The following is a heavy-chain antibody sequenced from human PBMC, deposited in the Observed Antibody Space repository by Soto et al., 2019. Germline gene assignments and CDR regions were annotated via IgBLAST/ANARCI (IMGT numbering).Heavy chain of an antibody. J-gene: IGHJ3*02. V-gene: IGHV4-4*02. CDR3: ARDSGYYRLNDAFDI. Sequence: QVHLQESGPGLVKPSGTLSLTCAVSGGSISATNWWHWVRQPPGKGLEWIAKIYHSGSSHSNPSLQRRVTISLHKSKNQFSLHLRSVTAADTAVYYCARDSGYYRLNDAFDIWGRGTMVTVSS. D-gene: IGHD3-22*01. CDR2: IYHSGSS. CDR1: GGSISATNW.